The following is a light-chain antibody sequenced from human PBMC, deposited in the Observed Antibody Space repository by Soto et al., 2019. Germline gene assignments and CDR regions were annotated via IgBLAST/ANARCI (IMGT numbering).Light chain of an antibody. Sequence: ATGSVCAGERATLFGMACPGISTLLAWYQQTPGQAPRLLIYGASNRATGIPDRFSGMGSGTEFTLTVSLLQPDDFAVYYCQQYDNWPQAFGPGTKVDI. J-gene: IGKJ1*01. V-gene: IGKV3D-15*03. CDR2: GAS. CDR1: PGISTL. CDR3: QQYDNWPQA.